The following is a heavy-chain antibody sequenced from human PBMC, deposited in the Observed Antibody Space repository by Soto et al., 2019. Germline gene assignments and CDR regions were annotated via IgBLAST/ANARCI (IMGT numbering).Heavy chain of an antibody. CDR1: GFTFNKYA. CDR3: AKSQIALTGQNRFDP. D-gene: IGHD6-13*01. Sequence: PGGSLRLSCAASGFTFNKYAMSWVRQGPGKGLEWVSGISGSGDRTDYADSVKGRFTVSRDNSMNTLYLQMNSLTDYDTAVYYCAKSQIALTGQNRFDPWGQGALVTVSS. J-gene: IGHJ5*02. CDR2: ISGSGDRT. V-gene: IGHV3-23*01.